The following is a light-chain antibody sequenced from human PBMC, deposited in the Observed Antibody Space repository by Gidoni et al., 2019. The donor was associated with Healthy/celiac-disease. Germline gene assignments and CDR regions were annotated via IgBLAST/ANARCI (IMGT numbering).Light chain of an antibody. CDR1: QSVSSSY. CDR2: GAS. Sequence: ELVLTQSPGTLSSSPGERATLSCRASQSVSSSYLAWYQQKPGQAPRLLIYGASSRATGIPDRFSGSGSGTDFTLTISRLEPEDFAVYYCQQYGSSRWTFGQGTKVEIK. J-gene: IGKJ1*01. CDR3: QQYGSSRWT. V-gene: IGKV3-20*01.